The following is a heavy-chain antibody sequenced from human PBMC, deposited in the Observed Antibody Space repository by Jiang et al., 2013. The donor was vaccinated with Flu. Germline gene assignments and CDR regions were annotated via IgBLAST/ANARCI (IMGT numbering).Heavy chain of an antibody. V-gene: IGHV4-59*01. J-gene: IGHJ4*02. D-gene: IGHD4-17*01. Sequence: GLVKPSETLSLTCTVSGGSISSYYWSWIRQPPGKGLEWIGYIYYSGSTNYNPSLKSRVTISVDTSKNQFSLKLSSVTAADTAVYYCARSDYGDYHSYFDYWGQGTLVTVSS. CDR1: GGSISSYY. CDR3: ARSDYGDYHSYFDY. CDR2: IYYSGST.